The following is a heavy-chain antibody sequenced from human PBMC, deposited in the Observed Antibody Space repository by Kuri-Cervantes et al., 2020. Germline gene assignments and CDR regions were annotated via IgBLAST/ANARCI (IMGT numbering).Heavy chain of an antibody. Sequence: GGSLRLSCAASGFTFSNAWMSWVRQAPGKGLEWVGRIKTKSEGGTTDYAAPVEGRFTIARDDSKKTLFLQMNSLRSEDTAVYYCSTLGSVGQFDSGSLDAFDIWGLGTMVTVSS. CDR2: IKTKSEGGTT. CDR1: GFTFSNAW. CDR3: STLGSVGQFDSGSLDAFDI. D-gene: IGHD3-10*01. J-gene: IGHJ3*02. V-gene: IGHV3-15*05.